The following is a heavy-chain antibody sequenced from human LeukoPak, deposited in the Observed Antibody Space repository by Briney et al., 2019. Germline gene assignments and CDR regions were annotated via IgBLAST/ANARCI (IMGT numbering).Heavy chain of an antibody. CDR2: ISGSGGST. J-gene: IGHJ4*02. Sequence: GGSLRLSCAASGFTFSSYGMSWVRQAPGKGLEWVSAISGSGGSTYYADSVKGRFTISRDNSKNTLYLQMNSLRAEDTAVYYCAKDGESYDFWSGYLFDYWGQGTLVTVSS. D-gene: IGHD3-3*01. CDR3: AKDGESYDFWSGYLFDY. V-gene: IGHV3-23*01. CDR1: GFTFSSYG.